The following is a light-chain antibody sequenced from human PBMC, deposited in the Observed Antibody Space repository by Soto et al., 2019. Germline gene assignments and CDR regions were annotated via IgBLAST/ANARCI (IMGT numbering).Light chain of an antibody. J-gene: IGLJ3*02. CDR1: SSDVGAYNY. CDR3: SSYTRTNTWV. Sequence: QSALTQPASVSGSPGQSITISCTGTSSDVGAYNYVSWYQQHPGKAPKLMIYEVTNRPSGVSNRFSGSKSANTASLTISGLKAEDEADYYCSSYTRTNTWVFGGGTKLTVL. CDR2: EVT. V-gene: IGLV2-14*01.